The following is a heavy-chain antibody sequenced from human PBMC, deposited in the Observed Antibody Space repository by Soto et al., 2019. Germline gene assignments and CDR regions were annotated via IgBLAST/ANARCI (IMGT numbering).Heavy chain of an antibody. Sequence: PSETLSLTCTVSGGSISSGGYYWSWIRQHPGKGLEWIGYIYYSGSTYYNPSLKSRVTISVDTSKNQFSLKLSSVTAADTAVYYCARVGHDYSNYGLDYWGQGTLVTVSS. CDR2: IYYSGST. V-gene: IGHV4-31*03. CDR3: ARVGHDYSNYGLDY. J-gene: IGHJ4*02. D-gene: IGHD4-4*01. CDR1: GGSISSGGYY.